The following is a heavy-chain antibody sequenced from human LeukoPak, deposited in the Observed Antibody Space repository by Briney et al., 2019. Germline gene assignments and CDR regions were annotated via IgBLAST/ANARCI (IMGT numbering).Heavy chain of an antibody. J-gene: IGHJ4*02. Sequence: SETLSLTCTVSGGSTSSSSYNWGWIRQPPGKGLEWIASIYYSGSTYYNPSLKSRVTISVDTSKNQFSLKLSSVTAADTAVYYCARVLSGTLDYWGQGTLVTVSS. CDR3: ARVLSGTLDY. D-gene: IGHD1-26*01. V-gene: IGHV4-39*01. CDR2: IYYSGST. CDR1: GGSTSSSSYN.